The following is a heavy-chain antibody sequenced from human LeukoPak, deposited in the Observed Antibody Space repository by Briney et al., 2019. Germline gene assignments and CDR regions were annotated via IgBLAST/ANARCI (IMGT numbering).Heavy chain of an antibody. CDR1: GYTFTGYY. CDR2: INPNSGGT. CDR3: ARDPSDSSGYYYVGVDY. D-gene: IGHD3-22*01. J-gene: IGHJ4*02. V-gene: IGHV1-2*02. Sequence: GASVKVSCKASGYTFTGYYMHWVRQAPGQGLEWMGWINPNSGGTNYAQKLQGRVTMTTDTSTSTAYMELRSLRSDDTAVYYCARDPSDSSGYYYVGVDYWGQGTLVTVSS.